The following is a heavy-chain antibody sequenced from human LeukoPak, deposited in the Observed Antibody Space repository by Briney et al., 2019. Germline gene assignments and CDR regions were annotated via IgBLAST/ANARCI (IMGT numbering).Heavy chain of an antibody. CDR3: ARDSAFDY. CDR1: GFTFSSYE. J-gene: IGHJ4*02. D-gene: IGHD6-25*01. V-gene: IGHV3-48*03. CDR2: ITGTGSRI. Sequence: AGSLRLSCAASGFTFSSYEMNWVRQAPGKGLEWVSYITGTGSRIYYADSVKGRFTISRDNAKNTLYLQMDSLRAEDTAVYYCARDSAFDYWGQGTLVTVSS.